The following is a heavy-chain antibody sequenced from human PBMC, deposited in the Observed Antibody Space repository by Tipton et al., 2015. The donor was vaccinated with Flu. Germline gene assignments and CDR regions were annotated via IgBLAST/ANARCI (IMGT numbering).Heavy chain of an antibody. CDR1: NYTFTNYG. J-gene: IGHJ4*02. Sequence: QSGAEVKRPGASVKVSCQAFNYTFTNYGISWVRQAPGQGLEWMGWVSAYSQKTNYARKFQDRVTMSTDSSTSTAYMELRSLRSDDTAVYYCARDYFTVMKGGSADYWGQGTVVTVSS. D-gene: IGHD4-17*01. V-gene: IGHV1-18*04. CDR3: ARDYFTVMKGGSADY. CDR2: VSAYSQKT.